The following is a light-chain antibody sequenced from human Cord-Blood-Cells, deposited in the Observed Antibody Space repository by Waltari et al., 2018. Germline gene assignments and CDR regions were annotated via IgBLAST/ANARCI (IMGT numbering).Light chain of an antibody. CDR3: QSYDSSLSGV. CDR1: SPNIWAGSD. Sequence: QSVLTQPPSVSGAPGQRVTHSCTGSSPNIWAGSDLPWYQQLPGTAPKPPIHGNSNRPSGVPDRFSGSKSGTSASLAITGLQAEDEADYYCQSYDSSLSGVFGGGTKLTVL. V-gene: IGLV1-40*01. CDR2: GNS. J-gene: IGLJ3*02.